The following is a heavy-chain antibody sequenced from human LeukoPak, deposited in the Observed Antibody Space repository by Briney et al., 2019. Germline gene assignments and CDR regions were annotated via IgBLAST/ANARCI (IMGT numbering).Heavy chain of an antibody. Sequence: GGSLTLSCAASGFTFRDHCMHCVRQAPGKGLVCVSGLGSNIDATAYADSVKARFTISRDNAKNTLYLQMNSLRAEDTAVYYCARAYDFGNWFDPWGQGTLVTVSS. CDR2: LGSNIDAT. CDR3: ARAYDFGNWFDP. D-gene: IGHD2/OR15-2a*01. V-gene: IGHV3-74*01. CDR1: GFTFRDHC. J-gene: IGHJ5*02.